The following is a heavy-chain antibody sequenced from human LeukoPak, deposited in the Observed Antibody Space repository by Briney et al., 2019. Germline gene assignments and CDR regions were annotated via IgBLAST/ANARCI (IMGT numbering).Heavy chain of an antibody. V-gene: IGHV3-30*02. J-gene: IGHJ5*02. D-gene: IGHD1-7*01. CDR1: GFTFSSYG. CDR2: IRYDGSNK. CDR3: AKDKLELLPDGP. Sequence: GGSLRLSCAASGFTFSSYGMHWVRQAPGKGLEWVAFIRYDGSNKYYADSVKGRFTISRDNSKNTLYLQMNSLRAEDTAVYHCAKDKLELLPDGPWGQGTLVTVSS.